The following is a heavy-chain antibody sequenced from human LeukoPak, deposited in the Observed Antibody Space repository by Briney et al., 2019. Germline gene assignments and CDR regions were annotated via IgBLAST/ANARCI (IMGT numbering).Heavy chain of an antibody. CDR2: FYHSGST. Sequence: SETLSLTRTVSGYSISSGYYWGWIRQPPGKGLEWIGRFYHSGSTYYNPSLKSLVTISEDTSKNQFSLNLSSVTAADTDVYYCARVYYYDSSDTWGQGTLVTVSS. D-gene: IGHD3-22*01. CDR1: GYSISSGYY. CDR3: ARVYYYDSSDT. J-gene: IGHJ5*02. V-gene: IGHV4-38-2*02.